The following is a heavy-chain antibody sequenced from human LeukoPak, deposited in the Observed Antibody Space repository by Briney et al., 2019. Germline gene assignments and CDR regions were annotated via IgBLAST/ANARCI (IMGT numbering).Heavy chain of an antibody. V-gene: IGHV1-18*01. CDR3: AREHNWNDVPYYFDY. Sequence: ASVKVSCKASGYTFTSYGISWARQAPGQGLEWMGWISAYNGNTNYAQKLQGRVTMTTDTSTSTAYMELRSLRSDDTAVYYCAREHNWNDVPYYFDYWGQGTLVTVSS. CDR2: ISAYNGNT. CDR1: GYTFTSYG. J-gene: IGHJ4*02. D-gene: IGHD1-1*01.